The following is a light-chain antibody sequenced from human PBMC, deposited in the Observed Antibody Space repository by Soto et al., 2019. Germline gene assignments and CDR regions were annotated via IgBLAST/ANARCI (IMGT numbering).Light chain of an antibody. CDR3: QQYGTSAPIT. V-gene: IGKV3-20*01. J-gene: IGKJ5*01. Sequence: EIVLTQSPGTLSLSPGERATLSCRASQSVSSNYLAWYQQKPGQAPSLLIYGASSRATGIPDRFSGSGSGTDFPLTMSRLEPEDFGMSYCQQYGTSAPITFGQGTRVEIE. CDR1: QSVSSNY. CDR2: GAS.